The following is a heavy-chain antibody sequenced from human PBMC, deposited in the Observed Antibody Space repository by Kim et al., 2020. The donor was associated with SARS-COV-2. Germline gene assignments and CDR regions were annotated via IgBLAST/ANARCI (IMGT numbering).Heavy chain of an antibody. V-gene: IGHV3-48*02. D-gene: IGHD3-3*01. J-gene: IGHJ4*02. CDR3: ARDPTYDFWSGYSRSFDY. Sequence: KGRFTISRENAKNSLYLQMNSQRDEDTAVYYCARDPTYDFWSGYSRSFDYWGQGTLVTVSS.